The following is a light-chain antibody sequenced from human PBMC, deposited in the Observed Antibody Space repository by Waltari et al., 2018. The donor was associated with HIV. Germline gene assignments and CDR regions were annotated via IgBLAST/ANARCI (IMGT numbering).Light chain of an antibody. CDR2: GAS. CDR3: QQYIGSPRT. CDR1: QTISSTY. J-gene: IGKJ1*01. Sequence: TQSPGTLSLSPGERATLPCRASQTISSTYLAWYQQKPGQAPRLLIYGASSRATGIPDRFSGSGSGTDFTLTISSLEPEDCAVYYCQQYIGSPRTFGQGTKVELK. V-gene: IGKV3-20*01.